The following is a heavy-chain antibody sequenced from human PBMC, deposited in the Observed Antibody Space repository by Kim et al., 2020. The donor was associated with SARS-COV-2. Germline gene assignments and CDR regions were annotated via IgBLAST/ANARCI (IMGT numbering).Heavy chain of an antibody. CDR2: ITSGGST. J-gene: IGHJ4*02. D-gene: IGHD1-26*01. V-gene: IGHV3-23*01. Sequence: GGSLRLSCAASGFTFSSNGMTWVHQAPGKGLEWVSAITSGGSTYYADSVKGRFTISRDNSKNMLYLQMDSLRAEDTAFYYCTKTLSGRSYYDYWGQGTLVTVSS. CDR3: TKTLSGRSYYDY. CDR1: GFTFSSNG.